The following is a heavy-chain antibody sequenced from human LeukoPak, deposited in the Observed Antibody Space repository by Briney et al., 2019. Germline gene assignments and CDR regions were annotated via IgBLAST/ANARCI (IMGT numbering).Heavy chain of an antibody. V-gene: IGHV4-59*01. CDR1: GGSISSYY. CDR3: ARLGLCFDSHCSDDL. Sequence: SETLSLTCTVSGGSISSYYWSWMQQSPGRGLEYVGYIFYSGSTNYNPSLKSRVTISVDTSKKQFSLKLSSVTAADTAVYYCARLGLCFDSHCSDDLWGQGTLVTVSS. CDR2: IFYSGST. D-gene: IGHD3-22*01. J-gene: IGHJ5*02.